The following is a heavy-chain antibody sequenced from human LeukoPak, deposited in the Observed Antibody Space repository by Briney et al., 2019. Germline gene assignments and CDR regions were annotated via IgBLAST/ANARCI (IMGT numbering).Heavy chain of an antibody. D-gene: IGHD2/OR15-2a*01. J-gene: IGHJ4*02. CDR1: GFTFNVYW. Sequence: GGSLRLSCAASGFTFNVYWMNWVRQAPGKGLEWVANIKHDGTEKNYVDSVKGRFTIYRDNAENTLYLQMNSLRAEDTVVYYCVRDFYVDYWGQGAMVTVSS. V-gene: IGHV3-7*03. CDR3: VRDFYVDY. CDR2: IKHDGTEK.